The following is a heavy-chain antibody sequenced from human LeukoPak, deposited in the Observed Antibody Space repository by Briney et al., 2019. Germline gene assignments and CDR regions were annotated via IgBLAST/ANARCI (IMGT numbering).Heavy chain of an antibody. CDR2: ISSSSSYI. J-gene: IGHJ6*02. Sequence: PGGSLRLSCAASGFTFSSYSMNWVRQAPGNGLEWVSSISSSSSYIYYADSVKGRFTISRDNAKNSLYLQMNSLRAEDTAVYYCARDRGRLRTPWYYYGMDVWGQGTTVTVSS. V-gene: IGHV3-21*01. CDR1: GFTFSSYS. CDR3: ARDRGRLRTPWYYYGMDV. D-gene: IGHD5-12*01.